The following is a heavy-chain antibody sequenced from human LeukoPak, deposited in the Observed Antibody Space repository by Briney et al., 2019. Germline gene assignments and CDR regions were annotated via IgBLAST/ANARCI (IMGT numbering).Heavy chain of an antibody. CDR3: AKVPFSGWYGWSPNYFDY. CDR1: GYSISSGYY. D-gene: IGHD6-19*01. CDR2: IYHSGST. Sequence: PSETLSLTCTVSGYSISSGYYWGWIRQPPGKGLEWIGSIYHSGSTYYNPSLKSRVTISVDTSKNQFSLKLSSVTAEDTAVYYCAKVPFSGWYGWSPNYFDYWGQGTLVTVSS. V-gene: IGHV4-38-2*02. J-gene: IGHJ4*02.